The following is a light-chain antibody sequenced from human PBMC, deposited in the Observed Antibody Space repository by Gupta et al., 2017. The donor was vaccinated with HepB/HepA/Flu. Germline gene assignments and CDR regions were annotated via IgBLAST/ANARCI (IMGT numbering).Light chain of an antibody. CDR3: QVWATSSGVRPV. Sequence: VLTQPPSVSVAPGETASITCAGNNIGSNNGNWYRQKPGQAPVLGVQVGSDRPSGIPERYSYSNSGNKDTPTINRVEAGDEADYDCQVWATSSGVRPVFGSGTTVTVL. CDR1: NIGSNN. V-gene: IGLV3-21*02. J-gene: IGLJ1*01. CDR2: VGS.